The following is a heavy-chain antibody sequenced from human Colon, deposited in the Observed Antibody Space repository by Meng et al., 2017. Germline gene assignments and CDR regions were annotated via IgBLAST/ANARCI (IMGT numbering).Heavy chain of an antibody. CDR3: ARGGVGGSFGD. D-gene: IGHD1-26*01. J-gene: IGHJ4*02. V-gene: IGHV3-7*01. CDR1: GLTFSSYW. CDR2: IKQDGGDK. Sequence: GGSLRLSCEVSGLTFSSYWMSWVRQAPGKGLEWVANIKQDGGDKSYMGSVEGRFTISRDNAKNSLFLQMNTLRAEDTAVYYCARGGVGGSFGDWGQGTLVTVSS.